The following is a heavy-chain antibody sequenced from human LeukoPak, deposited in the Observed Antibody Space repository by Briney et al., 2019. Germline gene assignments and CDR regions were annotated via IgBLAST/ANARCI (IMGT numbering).Heavy chain of an antibody. CDR3: ARAWSGPFYGMDV. D-gene: IGHD3-3*01. CDR1: GFTFTDAW. V-gene: IGHV3-11*01. CDR2: ISSSGSTI. J-gene: IGHJ6*02. Sequence: GGSLRLSCSASGFTFTDAWMSWVRQAPGKGLEWVSYISSSGSTIYYADSVKGRFTISRDNAKNSLYLQMNSLRAEDTAVYYCARAWSGPFYGMDVWGQGTTVTVSS.